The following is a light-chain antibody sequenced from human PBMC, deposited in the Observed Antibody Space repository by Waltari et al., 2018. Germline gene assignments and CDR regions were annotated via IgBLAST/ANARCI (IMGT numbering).Light chain of an antibody. CDR3: SSYTSSSPVV. CDR2: DVS. V-gene: IGLV2-14*03. Sequence: QSALTQPDSVSAPPGPSITIHCTRTSSEVGGYNYVSWYQQHPGKAPKLMIYDVSNRPSGVSNRFSGSKSGNTASLTISGLQAEDEADYYCSSYTSSSPVVFGGGTKLTVL. J-gene: IGLJ2*01. CDR1: SSEVGGYNY.